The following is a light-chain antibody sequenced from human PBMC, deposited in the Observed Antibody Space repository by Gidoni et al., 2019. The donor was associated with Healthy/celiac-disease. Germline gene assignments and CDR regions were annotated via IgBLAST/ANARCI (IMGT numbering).Light chain of an antibody. CDR3: QQYYSTPRT. CDR1: QSVLYSSNDKNY. CDR2: WAT. V-gene: IGKV4-1*01. J-gene: IGKJ1*01. Sequence: DIVMTQSQDSLAVSLGERATINCKSSQSVLYSSNDKNYLAWYQQKPGQPPKLLIYWATTRESGVPDRFSGSGSGTDFTLTISSLQAEDVAVYDCQQYYSTPRTFGQGTKVEIK.